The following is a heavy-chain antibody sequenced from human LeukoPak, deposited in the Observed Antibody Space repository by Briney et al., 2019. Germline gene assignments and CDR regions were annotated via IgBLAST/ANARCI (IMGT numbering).Heavy chain of an antibody. D-gene: IGHD3-22*01. CDR1: GFTFRSYA. J-gene: IGHJ4*02. CDR3: EGTYYYDSSDDY. Sequence: GGSLRLSCAAPGFTFRSYAMSWVRQAPGKGLEWVLAISGSGTSTYYADSVKGRFTISRDNSKNTLYLQMNSRRAEDTAVYYCEGTYYYDSSDDYWGQGTLVTVSS. CDR2: ISGSGTST. V-gene: IGHV3-23*01.